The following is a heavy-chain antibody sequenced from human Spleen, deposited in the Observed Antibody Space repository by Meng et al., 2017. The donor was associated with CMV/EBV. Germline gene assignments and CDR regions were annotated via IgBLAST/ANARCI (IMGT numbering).Heavy chain of an antibody. CDR3: ARGAAYDFWSGYYDNWFDP. Sequence: GGSLRLSCAASGFTFSSYSMNWVRQAPGKGLEWVSSISSSSSYIYYADSVKGRFTISRDNAKNSLYLQMNSLRAEDTAVYYCARGAAYDFWSGYYDNWFDPWGQGTLVTVSS. CDR2: ISSSSSYI. V-gene: IGHV3-21*01. CDR1: GFTFSSYS. J-gene: IGHJ5*02. D-gene: IGHD3-3*01.